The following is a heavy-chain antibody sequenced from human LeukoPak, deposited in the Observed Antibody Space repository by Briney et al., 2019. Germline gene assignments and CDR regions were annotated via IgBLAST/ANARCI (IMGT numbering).Heavy chain of an antibody. CDR2: ISTSGSTI. Sequence: GGSLRLSCAASGFTFSDYYMSWIRQAPGKGLEWVSYISTSGSTIYYTDSVKGRFTISRDNAKNSLYLRMNSLRAEDTAVYYCARDRSYYDSSGYHRVDYWGRGTLVTVSS. D-gene: IGHD3-22*01. CDR3: ARDRSYYDSSGYHRVDY. CDR1: GFTFSDYY. V-gene: IGHV3-11*04. J-gene: IGHJ4*02.